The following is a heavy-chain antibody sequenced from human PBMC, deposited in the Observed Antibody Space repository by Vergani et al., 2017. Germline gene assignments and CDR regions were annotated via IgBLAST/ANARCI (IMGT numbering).Heavy chain of an antibody. V-gene: IGHV4-39*01. CDR1: NDPVSNTFYH. D-gene: IGHD1-1*01. Sequence: QVQLQESGPGLVKPSTTLSLPCPVSNDPVSNTFYHWGWIRQTPGKGLEWIGRIYYSGSTYYNASLESRVTMSLDTSKSQFSLRLSSVTAADTAVYYCTRHWAVVPVNNWFDYWGQGTLVTVSS. J-gene: IGHJ4*02. CDR3: TRHWAVVPVNNWFDY. CDR2: IYYSGST.